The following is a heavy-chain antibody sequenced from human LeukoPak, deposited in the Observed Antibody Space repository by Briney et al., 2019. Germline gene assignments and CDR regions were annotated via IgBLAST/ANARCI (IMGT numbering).Heavy chain of an antibody. J-gene: IGHJ3*02. V-gene: IGHV4-34*01. CDR1: GGSFSGYY. D-gene: IGHD3-10*01. CDR2: INHSGST. Sequence: SETLSLTCAVYGGSFSGYYWSWIRQPPGKGLEWIGEINHSGSTNYNPSLKSRVTIPVDTSRNQFSLKLNSVTAADTAVYYCAKSNGYGLVDIWGQGTMVTVSS. CDR3: AKSNGYGLVDI.